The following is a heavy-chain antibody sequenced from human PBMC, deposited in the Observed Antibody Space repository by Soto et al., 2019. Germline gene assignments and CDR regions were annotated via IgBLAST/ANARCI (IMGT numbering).Heavy chain of an antibody. CDR3: ARDEGGPDV. Sequence: GGSPRLSSRSSGFTFSNAWMHWVRRAPGKGLVWVSRVNNDGYNTAYADSVKGRFTISRDNARNILYMQMDSLRVEDTAIYYCARDEGGPDVWGQGT. CDR1: GFTFSNAW. V-gene: IGHV3-74*01. CDR2: VNNDGYNT. J-gene: IGHJ6*02.